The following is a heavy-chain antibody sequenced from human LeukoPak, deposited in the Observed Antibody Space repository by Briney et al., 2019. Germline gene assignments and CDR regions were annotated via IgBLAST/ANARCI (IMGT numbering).Heavy chain of an antibody. D-gene: IGHD2-15*01. CDR1: GFTFSSYA. Sequence: QTGGSLRLSCAASGFTFSSYAMSWVRQAPGKGLEWVSAISGSGGSTYYADSVKGRFTISRDNSKNTLYLQMNGLRAEDTAVYYCAKRDGDMGAFDIWGQGTMVTVSS. J-gene: IGHJ3*02. V-gene: IGHV3-23*01. CDR3: AKRDGDMGAFDI. CDR2: ISGSGGST.